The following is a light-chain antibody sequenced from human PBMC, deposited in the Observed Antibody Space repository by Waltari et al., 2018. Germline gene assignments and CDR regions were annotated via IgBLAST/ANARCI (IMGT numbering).Light chain of an antibody. CDR3: CSHAGGHTRV. Sequence: QSALTQPAPVSGSAGQSIPISCPGTSRDVGTYNLVPWHQQHPGKAPKLMIYEASKRPSGVPQRLAGSKAGNAASLTISGRRAEDEADYFCCSHAGGHTRVFGGGTKLTVL. V-gene: IGLV2-23*01. CDR1: SRDVGTYNL. CDR2: EAS. J-gene: IGLJ3*02.